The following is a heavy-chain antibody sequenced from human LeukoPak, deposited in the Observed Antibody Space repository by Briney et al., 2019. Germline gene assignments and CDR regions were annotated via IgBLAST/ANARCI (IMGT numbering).Heavy chain of an antibody. V-gene: IGHV1-69*01. J-gene: IGHJ6*02. CDR1: GGTFSSYA. D-gene: IGHD1-26*01. CDR3: ARASYSGRNPYGMDV. Sequence: GSSVKVSCKASGGTFSSYAISWVRQAPGQGLEWMGGIIPIFGTANYAQKFQGRVTITADESTSTAYMELSSLRSEDTAVHYCARASYSGRNPYGMDVWGQGTTVTVSS. CDR2: IIPIFGTA.